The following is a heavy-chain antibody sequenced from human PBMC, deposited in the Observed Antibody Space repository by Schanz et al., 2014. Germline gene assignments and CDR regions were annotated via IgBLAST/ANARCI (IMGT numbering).Heavy chain of an antibody. J-gene: IGHJ5*02. CDR2: IVPIAGIT. D-gene: IGHD3-22*01. V-gene: IGHV1-69*08. Sequence: QVHLVQSGAEVKKPGSSVTVSFKASGGTFSSDTFSWVRQAPGQGLEWMGRIVPIAGITNYAQRFQGRVSITADKASDTDYMELSSRRSEDTAIYYCAREVGLYDRGWFDPWGQGTLVTVSS. CDR1: GGTFSSDT. CDR3: AREVGLYDRGWFDP.